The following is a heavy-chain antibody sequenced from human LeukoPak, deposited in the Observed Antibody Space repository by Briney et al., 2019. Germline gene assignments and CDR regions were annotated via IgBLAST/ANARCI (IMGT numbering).Heavy chain of an antibody. J-gene: IGHJ5*02. CDR3: ARASTIFGVSAKGLSNWFDP. CDR2: INPNSGGT. CDR1: GYTFTGYY. Sequence: ASVKVSCKASGYTFTGYYMHWVRQAPGQGLEWMGWINPNSGGTNYAQKFQGRVTMTRDTSISTAYMELSRLRSDDTAVYYCARASTIFGVSAKGLSNWFDPWGQGTLVTVSS. D-gene: IGHD3-3*01. V-gene: IGHV1-2*02.